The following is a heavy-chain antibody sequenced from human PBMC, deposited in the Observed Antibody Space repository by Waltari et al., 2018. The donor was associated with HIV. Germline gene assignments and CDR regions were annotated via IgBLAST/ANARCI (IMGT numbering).Heavy chain of an antibody. V-gene: IGHV3-21*01. CDR1: GFTFSSYS. CDR2: ISSSSSYI. CDR3: ARDFWGGYYYGMDV. Sequence: EVQLVESGGGLVKPGGSLSLPCAASGFTFSSYSMNWVRQAPGKGLEWVSSISSSSSYIYYADSVKGRFTISRDNAKNSLYLQMNSLRAEDTAVYYCARDFWGGYYYGMDVWGQGTTVTVSS. D-gene: IGHD3-16*01. J-gene: IGHJ6*02.